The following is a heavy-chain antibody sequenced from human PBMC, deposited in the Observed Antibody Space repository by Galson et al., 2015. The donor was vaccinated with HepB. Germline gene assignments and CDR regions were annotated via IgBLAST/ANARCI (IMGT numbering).Heavy chain of an antibody. D-gene: IGHD6-13*01. Sequence: SLRLSCAASGFTFSDYWMSWVRQTPGKGLEWVANINADGSVKYYVDSVKGRFTISRDDAKNSLYLQMNSLRSEDTAVYYCVRTISPYSSSSRYYYYYMDVWGKGTTVTVSS. J-gene: IGHJ6*03. CDR3: VRTISPYSSSSRYYYYYMDV. CDR1: GFTFSDYW. CDR2: INADGSVK. V-gene: IGHV3-7*03.